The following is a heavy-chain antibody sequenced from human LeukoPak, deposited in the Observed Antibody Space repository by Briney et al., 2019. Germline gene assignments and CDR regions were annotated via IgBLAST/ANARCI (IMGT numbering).Heavy chain of an antibody. D-gene: IGHD3-22*01. V-gene: IGHV3-11*04. Sequence: GGSLRLSCAASGFTFSDYYMSWIRQAPGKGLEWVSYISSSGSTIYYADSVKGRFIISRDNAKNSLYLQMNSLRAEDTAVYYCAREGNYYDSSGELYNWFDPWGQGTLVTVSS. CDR1: GFTFSDYY. CDR2: ISSSGSTI. CDR3: AREGNYYDSSGELYNWFDP. J-gene: IGHJ5*02.